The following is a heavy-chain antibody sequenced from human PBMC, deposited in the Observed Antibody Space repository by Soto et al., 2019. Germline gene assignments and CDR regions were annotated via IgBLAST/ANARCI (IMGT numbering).Heavy chain of an antibody. Sequence: QVQLVESGGGVVQPGRSLRLSCAASGFTFSSYAIHWFRQAPGKGLEWVALISFDGRKEYYADYVKGRFTISRDNSKNTLYLQMNSLRGEDTAVYYCARDGYGMDVWGQGTTVTVSS. CDR2: ISFDGRKE. V-gene: IGHV3-30*04. CDR3: ARDGYGMDV. J-gene: IGHJ6*02. CDR1: GFTFSSYA.